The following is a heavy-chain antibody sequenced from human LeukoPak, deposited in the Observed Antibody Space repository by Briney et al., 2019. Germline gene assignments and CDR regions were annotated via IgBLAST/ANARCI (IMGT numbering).Heavy chain of an antibody. CDR2: IYSGGST. D-gene: IGHD3-10*01. CDR3: ASTDGSGSYSSFDY. CDR1: GFTVSSNY. Sequence: GGSLRLSCAASGFTVSSNYMSWVRQAPGKGLEWVSVIYSGGSTYYADSVKGRFTISRDNSKNTLYLQMNSLRAEDTAVYYCASTDGSGSYSSFDYWGQGTLVTVSS. J-gene: IGHJ4*02. V-gene: IGHV3-53*01.